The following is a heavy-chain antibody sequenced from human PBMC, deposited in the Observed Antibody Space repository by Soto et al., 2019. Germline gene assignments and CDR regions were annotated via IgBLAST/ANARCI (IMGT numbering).Heavy chain of an antibody. J-gene: IGHJ4*02. D-gene: IGHD3-22*01. V-gene: IGHV1-69*13. CDR1: GGTFSSYA. Sequence: SVKVSCKASGGTFSSYAISWVRQAPGQGLEWMGGIIPIFGTANYAQKFQGRVTITADESMSTAYMELSSLRSEDTAVYYCARFDSSGYYFPYFDYWGQGTLVTVSS. CDR2: IIPIFGTA. CDR3: ARFDSSGYYFPYFDY.